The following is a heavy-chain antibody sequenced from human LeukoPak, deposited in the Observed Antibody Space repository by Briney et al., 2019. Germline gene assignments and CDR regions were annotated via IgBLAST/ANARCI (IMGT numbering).Heavy chain of an antibody. CDR1: GFTFSSYA. D-gene: IGHD3-22*01. CDR3: ARDVYYYDSSGYYHWYFDL. Sequence: QPGGSLRLSCAASGFTFSSYAMHWVRQAPGKGLEWVAVISYDGSNKYYADSVKGRFTISRDNSKNTLYLQMNSLRAEDTAVYYCARDVYYYDSSGYYHWYFDLWGRGTLVTVSS. CDR2: ISYDGSNK. J-gene: IGHJ2*01. V-gene: IGHV3-30-3*01.